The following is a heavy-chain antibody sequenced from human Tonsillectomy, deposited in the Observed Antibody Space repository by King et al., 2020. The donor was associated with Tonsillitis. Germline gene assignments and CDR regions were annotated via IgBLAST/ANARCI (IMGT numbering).Heavy chain of an antibody. CDR2: ISWNSVSI. Sequence: VQLVESGGGLVQPGRSLRLSCAASGFSFDDHAMHWVRQAPGKGLEWVSGISWNSVSIDYADSVKGRFTMSRDNAQNSLSLQMNSLRPEDTALYYCVKVIGWRDVYSYVYGGMDVWGQGTTVTVSS. CDR3: VKVIGWRDVYSYVYGGMDV. J-gene: IGHJ6*02. CDR1: GFSFDDHA. V-gene: IGHV3-9*01. D-gene: IGHD5-18*01.